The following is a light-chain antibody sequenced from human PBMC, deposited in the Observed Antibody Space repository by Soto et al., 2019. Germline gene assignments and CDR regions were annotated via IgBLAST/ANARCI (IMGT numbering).Light chain of an antibody. J-gene: IGKJ2*01. Sequence: ETVLTQSPGTLSLSPGERATLSCRPSQSVSSSYLAWYQQKPGQAPRLLIYGTSNRPTGIPDRFSGSGSGTDFPITISRLEPEDFAVYYCQQYGSSMYTFGPGTKLEIK. CDR3: QQYGSSMYT. CDR1: QSVSSSY. V-gene: IGKV3-20*01. CDR2: GTS.